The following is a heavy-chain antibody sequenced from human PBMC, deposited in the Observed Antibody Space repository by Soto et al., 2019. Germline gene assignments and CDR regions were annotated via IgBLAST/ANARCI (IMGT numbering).Heavy chain of an antibody. J-gene: IGHJ4*02. CDR1: GFTVSSNY. CDR3: ARAMSEAGTLDY. D-gene: IGHD6-13*01. Sequence: GGSLRLSCVASGFTVSSNYMSWVRQAPGKGLEWVSVIYSGGSTYYADSVKGRFTISRDNSKNTLYLQMNSLRAEDTAVYYCARAMSEAGTLDYWGQGTQVPVSS. CDR2: IYSGGST. V-gene: IGHV3-66*01.